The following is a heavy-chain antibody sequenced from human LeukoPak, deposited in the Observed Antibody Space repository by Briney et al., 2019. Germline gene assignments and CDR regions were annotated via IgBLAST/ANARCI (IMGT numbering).Heavy chain of an antibody. J-gene: IGHJ3*02. V-gene: IGHV3-11*01. CDR3: ARDGAVAGIRNAFDI. CDR1: GFTFSDYH. D-gene: IGHD6-19*01. Sequence: GGSLRLSCAASGFTFSDYHMTWIRQASGKGLEWVSYIGSSGSTIYYADSVKGRFTISRDNAKNSLYLQMNSLRAEDTAVYYCARDGAVAGIRNAFDIWGQGTIGNGSS. CDR2: IGSSGSTI.